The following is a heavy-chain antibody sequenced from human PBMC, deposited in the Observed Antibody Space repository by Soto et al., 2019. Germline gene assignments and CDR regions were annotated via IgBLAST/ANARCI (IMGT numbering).Heavy chain of an antibody. CDR3: AKDSGYNYGYFRWFDP. V-gene: IGHV4-59*01. J-gene: IGHJ5*02. CDR2: IFYSGST. D-gene: IGHD5-18*01. CDR1: GGCISNYY. Sequence: SETLSLTCTVSGGCISNYYWSWIRQPPGRGLEWIGHIFYSGSTNYNPALKSRVTISVDTSKSQFSLKLSSVTAADTAVYYCAKDSGYNYGYFRWFDPWGQGTLVTVS.